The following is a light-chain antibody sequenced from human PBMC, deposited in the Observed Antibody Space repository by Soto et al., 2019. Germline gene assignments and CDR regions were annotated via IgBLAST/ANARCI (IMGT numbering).Light chain of an antibody. CDR1: SSNIGAGYD. CDR3: QSYDSSLSGFWV. V-gene: IGLV1-40*01. J-gene: IGLJ3*02. CDR2: GNS. Sequence: QSVLTQPPSVSGAPGQRVTISCTGSSSNIGAGYDVHWYQQLPGTAPKLLIYGNSNRPSGVPDRFSGSKSGTSASLAITGLQAEDEPDYYCQSYDSSLSGFWVFGGGTKLTVL.